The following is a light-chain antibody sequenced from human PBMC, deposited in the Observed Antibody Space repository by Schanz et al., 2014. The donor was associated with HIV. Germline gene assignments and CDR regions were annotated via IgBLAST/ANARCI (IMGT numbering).Light chain of an antibody. J-gene: IGKJ2*01. CDR1: QSVGSS. CDR2: DTS. Sequence: EIVLTQSPATLSLSPGERATLSCRASQSVGSSLAWYQQKPGQAPRLLIYDTSTRATGIPARFRGSGSGTDFTLTISSLEPEDSAVYYCQQRASWPPYTFGQGTKLQIK. CDR3: QQRASWPPYT. V-gene: IGKV3-11*01.